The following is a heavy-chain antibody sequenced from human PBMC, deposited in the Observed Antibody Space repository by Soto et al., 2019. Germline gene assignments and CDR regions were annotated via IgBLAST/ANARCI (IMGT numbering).Heavy chain of an antibody. Sequence: GGSLRLSCAASGFTFSSYAMSWVRQAPGKGLEWVSAISGSGGSTYYADSVKGRFTISRDNSKNTLYLQMNSLRAEDTAVYYCAKAIDVDYEGYYYYGMDVWGQGTTVTVSS. J-gene: IGHJ6*02. V-gene: IGHV3-23*01. CDR2: ISGSGGST. CDR3: AKAIDVDYEGYYYYGMDV. D-gene: IGHD4-17*01. CDR1: GFTFSSYA.